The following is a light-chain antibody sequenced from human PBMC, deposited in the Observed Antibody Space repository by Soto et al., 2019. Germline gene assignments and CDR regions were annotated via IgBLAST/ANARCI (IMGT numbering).Light chain of an antibody. CDR3: RQYGRSLGFA. Sequence: EIVLTHSQATLSLSPCERATLSFGASQSVSSNYLAWYQQKPGQAPRLLIYGASTRATGIPDRFSGSGSGTDFTLTISRLEPEDFAVYYCRQYGRSLGFAFGGGTKVDIK. CDR1: QSVSSNY. V-gene: IGKV3-20*01. CDR2: GAS. J-gene: IGKJ4*01.